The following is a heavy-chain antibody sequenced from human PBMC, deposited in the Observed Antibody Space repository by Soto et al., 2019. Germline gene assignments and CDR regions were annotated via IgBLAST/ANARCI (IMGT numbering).Heavy chain of an antibody. Sequence: EVQLLESGGGLVQPGGSLRLSCAASGFTFSSYAMSWVRQAPGKGLEWVSAISGSGGSTYYADSVKGRFTISRDNSKNTLYLQMNRLRAEDTAVYYCAKEVYIRFWSGYYLDYWGQGTLLTVSS. CDR2: ISGSGGST. D-gene: IGHD3-3*01. CDR1: GFTFSSYA. J-gene: IGHJ4*02. V-gene: IGHV3-23*01. CDR3: AKEVYIRFWSGYYLDY.